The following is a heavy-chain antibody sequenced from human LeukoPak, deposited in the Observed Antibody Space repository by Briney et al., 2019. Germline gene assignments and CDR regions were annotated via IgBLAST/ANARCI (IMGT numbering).Heavy chain of an antibody. J-gene: IGHJ4*02. D-gene: IGHD2-8*01. CDR3: AKGGRGNGEVY. Sequence: GGSLRLSCAVSGFTFSSYWMNWVRQAPGKGLEWVANIKQDGSEKNYVDSVKGRFTISRDNAKSSLFLQMNDLRAEDTAVYYCAKGGRGNGEVYWGQGTLVTVSP. CDR2: IKQDGSEK. CDR1: GFTFSSYW. V-gene: IGHV3-7*01.